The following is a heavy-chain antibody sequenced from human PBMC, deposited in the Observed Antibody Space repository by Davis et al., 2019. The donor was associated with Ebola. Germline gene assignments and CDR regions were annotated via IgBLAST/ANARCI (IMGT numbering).Heavy chain of an antibody. Sequence: SVKVSCKASGYTFTSYDINWVRQATGQGLEWMGWMNPNSGNTGYAQKFQGRVTITRNTSISTAYMELSSLGSEDTAVYYCASRRGDGYNYLGYWGQGTLVTVSS. CDR2: MNPNSGNT. J-gene: IGHJ4*02. CDR3: ASRRGDGYNYLGY. V-gene: IGHV1-8*03. CDR1: GYTFTSYD. D-gene: IGHD5-24*01.